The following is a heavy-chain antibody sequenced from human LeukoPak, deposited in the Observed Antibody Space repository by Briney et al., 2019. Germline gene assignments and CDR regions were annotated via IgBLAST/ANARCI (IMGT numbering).Heavy chain of an antibody. J-gene: IGHJ4*02. CDR2: IIPIFGTA. CDR3: ASEEMATNRFDY. CDR1: GGTFSSYA. V-gene: IGHV1-69*01. Sequence: SVKVSCKSSGGTFSSYAISWVRQAPGQGLEWMGGIIPIFGTANYAQKFQGRVTITADESTSTAYMELSSLRSEDTDVYYCASEEMATNRFDYWGQGTLVTVSS. D-gene: IGHD5-24*01.